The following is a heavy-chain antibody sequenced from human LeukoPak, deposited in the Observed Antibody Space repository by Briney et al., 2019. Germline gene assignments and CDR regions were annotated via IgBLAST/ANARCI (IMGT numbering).Heavy chain of an antibody. CDR1: GFTVNNYY. CDR3: ARMFGGNYYGYYFDY. V-gene: IGHV3-53*01. D-gene: IGHD1-26*01. J-gene: IGHJ4*02. CDR2: LYSGGMT. Sequence: GGSLGLSCAASGFTVNNYYMTWVRQAPGKGLECVSILYSGGMTYYADSVKGRFTISTDTSKNTVNLQMNSLRAEDTAIYYCARMFGGNYYGYYFDYWGQGSMLTVSS.